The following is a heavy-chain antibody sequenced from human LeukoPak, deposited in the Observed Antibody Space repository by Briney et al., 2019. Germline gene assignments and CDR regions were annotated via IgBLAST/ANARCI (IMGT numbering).Heavy chain of an antibody. CDR3: ARELRITIFGVVNTNFDY. CDR2: IWYDGSNK. J-gene: IGHJ4*02. CDR1: GFTFSSYG. Sequence: GGSLRLSCAASGFTFSSYGMHWVRQAPGKGLEWVAVIWYDGSNKYYADSVKGRFTISRDNSKNTLYLQMNSLRAEDTAVYYCARELRITIFGVVNTNFDYWGQGTLVTVSS. D-gene: IGHD3-3*01. V-gene: IGHV3-33*01.